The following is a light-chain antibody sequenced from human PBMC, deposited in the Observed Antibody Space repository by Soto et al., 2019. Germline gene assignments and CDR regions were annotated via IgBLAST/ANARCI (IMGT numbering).Light chain of an antibody. Sequence: QSALTQPASVSGSPGQSITISCTGTSSDVGGYNYVSWYQQLPGKAPKLMIYEVSNRPSGVSNRFSGNTASLTISGLQAEDEADYYCSSYTSSNTWVFGGGTKLTVL. CDR1: SSDVGGYNY. CDR2: EVS. V-gene: IGLV2-14*01. CDR3: SSYTSSNTWV. J-gene: IGLJ3*02.